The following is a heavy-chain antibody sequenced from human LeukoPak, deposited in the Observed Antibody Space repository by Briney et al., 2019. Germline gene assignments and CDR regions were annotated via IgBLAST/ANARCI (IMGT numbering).Heavy chain of an antibody. CDR2: ISTYNSNS. CDR1: GYTFSNSA. J-gene: IGHJ4*02. CDR3: ARVAGGSFGYYFDF. D-gene: IGHD2-15*01. V-gene: IGHV1-18*01. Sequence: ASVKVSCKASGYTFSNSAIFWVRQAPGQGLEWMGWISTYNSNSQSSHKVQGRVTLTTDTASTTAYMELENLGFDDTAVYYCARVAGGSFGYYFDFWGQGTLVTVSS.